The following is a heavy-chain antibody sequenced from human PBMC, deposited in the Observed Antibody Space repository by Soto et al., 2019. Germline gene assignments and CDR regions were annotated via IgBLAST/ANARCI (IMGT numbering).Heavy chain of an antibody. CDR2: IYTSGST. V-gene: IGHV4-4*07. CDR1: GGSISSYY. J-gene: IGHJ6*02. Sequence: SETLSLTCTVSGGSISSYYWSWIRQPAGKGLEWIGRIYTSGSTNYNPSLKSRVTMSVDTSKNQFSLKLSSVTAADTAVYYCARALVEPKMATTLGYYYYGMDVWGQGTTVTVSS. CDR3: ARALVEPKMATTLGYYYYGMDV. D-gene: IGHD3-3*02.